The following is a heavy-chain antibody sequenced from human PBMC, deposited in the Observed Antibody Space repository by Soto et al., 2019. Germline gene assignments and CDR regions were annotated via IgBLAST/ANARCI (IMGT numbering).Heavy chain of an antibody. J-gene: IGHJ6*01. V-gene: IGHV4-59*08. D-gene: IGHD7-27*01. CDR3: ARRLGTVAV. Sequence: QVQLQESGPGLVKPSETLSLTCTVSGGSISSYYWSWIRQPPGKGLEWIGYIYYSGSTNYNPSLPXPXTXXVETSKNQYSLTLGCVTAADQAVYHCARRLGTVAVWGQGSTVTVSS. CDR1: GGSISSYY. CDR2: IYYSGST.